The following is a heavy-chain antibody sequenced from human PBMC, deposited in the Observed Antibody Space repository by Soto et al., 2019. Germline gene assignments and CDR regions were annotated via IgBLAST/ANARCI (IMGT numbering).Heavy chain of an antibody. CDR1: GGSFSGYY. CDR2: IDHSGYT. D-gene: IGHD3-10*01. V-gene: IGHV4-34*01. Sequence: SETLSLTCVVYGGSFSGYYWGWIRQPPGKGLEWIGEIDHSGYTDNNPSLKSRLTISVDTSKNQFSLKLSSVTAADTAVYYCARGKYYGSGSYYPIWSQGTMVTVSS. CDR3: ARGKYYGSGSYYPI. J-gene: IGHJ3*02.